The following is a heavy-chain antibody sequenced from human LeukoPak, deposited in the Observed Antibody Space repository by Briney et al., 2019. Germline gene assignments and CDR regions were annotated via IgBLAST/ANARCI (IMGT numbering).Heavy chain of an antibody. J-gene: IGHJ4*02. D-gene: IGHD6-13*01. V-gene: IGHV4-39*07. CDR3: ARVGSIAAAFDY. CDR2: IYYSGST. CDR1: GGSISSSSYY. Sequence: SETLSLTCTVSGGSISSSSYYWGWIRQPPGKGLEWIGSIYYSGSTYYNPSLKSRVTISVDRSKNQFSLKLSSVTAADTAVYYCARVGSIAAAFDYWGQGTLVTVSP.